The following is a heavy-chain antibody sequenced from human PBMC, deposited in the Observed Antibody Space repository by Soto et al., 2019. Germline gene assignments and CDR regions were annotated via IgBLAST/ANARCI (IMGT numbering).Heavy chain of an antibody. J-gene: IGHJ6*02. Sequence: SETLSLTCTVSGGSISSSSYYWGWILQPPGKGLEWIGSIYYSGSTYYNPSLKSRVTISVDTSKNQFSLKLSSVTAADTAVYYCATTVTQLPYYYYYGMDVWGQGTTVTVSS. CDR1: GGSISSSSYY. V-gene: IGHV4-39*01. CDR2: IYYSGST. D-gene: IGHD4-4*01. CDR3: ATTVTQLPYYYYYGMDV.